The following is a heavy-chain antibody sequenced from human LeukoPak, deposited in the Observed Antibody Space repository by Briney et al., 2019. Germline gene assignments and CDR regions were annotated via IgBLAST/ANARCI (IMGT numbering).Heavy chain of an antibody. V-gene: IGHV1-69*01. CDR2: IIPIFGTA. J-gene: IGHJ3*02. CDR1: GGTFSSYA. CDR3: AREDSSGYPSAFDI. Sequence: SVKVSCKASGGTFSSYAISWVRQAPGQGLEWMGGIIPIFGTANYAQKFQGRVTITADESTSTAYMELSSLRSEDTAVYYCAREDSSGYPSAFDIWGQGTMVTVSS. D-gene: IGHD3-22*01.